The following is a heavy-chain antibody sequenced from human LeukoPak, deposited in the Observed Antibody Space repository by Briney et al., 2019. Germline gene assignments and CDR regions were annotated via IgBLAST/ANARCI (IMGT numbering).Heavy chain of an antibody. J-gene: IGHJ4*02. D-gene: IGHD6-6*01. CDR3: TTGVAARDFDY. CDR1: GFTFSNAW. CDR2: IKSKTDGGTT. V-gene: IGHV3-15*01. Sequence: GGSLRLSCAASGFTFSNAWMSWVRQALGKGLEWVGRIKSKTDGGTTDYAAPVKGRFTISRDDSKNTLYLQMNSLKTEDTAVYYCTTGVAARDFDYWGQGTLVTVSS.